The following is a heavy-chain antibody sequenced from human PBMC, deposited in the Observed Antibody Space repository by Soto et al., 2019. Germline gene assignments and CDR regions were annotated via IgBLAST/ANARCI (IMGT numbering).Heavy chain of an antibody. Sequence: QVQLQESGPGLVKPSETLSLNCTVSGGSMSSYYWGWIRQAAGKPLEWIGRIYTTGSTNYNPSLRSRVTLSLDTSKNHFSLKLRSVTAADTAVYYCAREGASGFGMDVWGQGTTVPVSS. CDR1: GGSMSSYY. CDR3: AREGASGFGMDV. D-gene: IGHD1-26*01. CDR2: IYTTGST. J-gene: IGHJ6*02. V-gene: IGHV4-4*07.